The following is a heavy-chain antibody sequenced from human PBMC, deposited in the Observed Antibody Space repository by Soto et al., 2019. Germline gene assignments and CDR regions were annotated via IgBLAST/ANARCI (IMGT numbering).Heavy chain of an antibody. V-gene: IGHV1-69*08. Sequence: QVQLVQSGAEVKKPGSSVKVSCKASGGTFSSYTISWVRQAPGQGLEWMGRIIPILGIANYAQKFEGRVTITADKSTSTAYMELSSLRSEDTAVYYCARDRTVTTKGEAFDIWGQGTMVTVSS. D-gene: IGHD4-17*01. CDR1: GGTFSSYT. J-gene: IGHJ3*02. CDR2: IIPILGIA. CDR3: ARDRTVTTKGEAFDI.